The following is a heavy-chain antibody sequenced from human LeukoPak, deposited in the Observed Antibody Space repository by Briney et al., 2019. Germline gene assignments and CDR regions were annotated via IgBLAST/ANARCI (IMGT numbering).Heavy chain of an antibody. CDR2: ISGSGGST. J-gene: IGHJ2*01. D-gene: IGHD6-25*01. CDR1: GFTFSSYA. Sequence: GGSLRLSCAASGFTFSSYAMSWVRQAPGKGLEWVSAISGSGGSTYYADSVKGRFTISRDNSKNTLYLQMNSLRAEDTAVYYCARDFPPFVAAAANFDLWGRGTLVTVSS. V-gene: IGHV3-23*01. CDR3: ARDFPPFVAAAANFDL.